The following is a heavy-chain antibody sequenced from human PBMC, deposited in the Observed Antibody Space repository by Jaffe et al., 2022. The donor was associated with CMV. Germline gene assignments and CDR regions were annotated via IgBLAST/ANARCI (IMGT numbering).Heavy chain of an antibody. J-gene: IGHJ4*02. CDR3: ARSSRFLEWLVSYHFDF. Sequence: QLQLQESGPGLVKPPDTLSLTCTVSGASINSRNYFWGWIRQPPGKGLEWIGSIFYTGTTHYNPSLRSRLSISIDTSNNQFSLKMRSVTAADTAVYYCARSSRFLEWLVSYHFDFWGQGALVTVSS. CDR1: GASINSRNYF. V-gene: IGHV4-39*01. D-gene: IGHD3-3*01. CDR2: IFYTGTT.